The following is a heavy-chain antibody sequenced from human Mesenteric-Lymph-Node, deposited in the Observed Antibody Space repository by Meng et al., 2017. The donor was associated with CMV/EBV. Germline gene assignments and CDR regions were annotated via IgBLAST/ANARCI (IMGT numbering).Heavy chain of an antibody. CDR1: SYG. Sequence: SYGLRWAPQAPGQGLECMGWINPATGATNYAQKFQGSSTMARNNSISPAYMGLSGLTSDDTSVYYRVRDLSYTSGFGYWGQGPLVTVSS. D-gene: IGHD3-22*01. J-gene: IGHJ4*02. CDR2: INPATGAT. V-gene: IGHV1-2*02. CDR3: VRDLSYTSGFGY.